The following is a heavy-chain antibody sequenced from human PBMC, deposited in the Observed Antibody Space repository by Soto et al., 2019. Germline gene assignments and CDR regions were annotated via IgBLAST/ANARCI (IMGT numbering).Heavy chain of an antibody. CDR1: GYSFIANA. CDR2: INADNGNT. Sequence: EASVKVSCKTSGYSFIANAVHWVRQAPGQGLEWMGWINADNGNTKYSRKMQGRLTISRDTSASTVYMELTGLTSEDTAVYFCARDDVGSAWPYWGQGTLVTVSS. J-gene: IGHJ4*02. V-gene: IGHV1-3*01. D-gene: IGHD6-19*01. CDR3: ARDDVGSAWPY.